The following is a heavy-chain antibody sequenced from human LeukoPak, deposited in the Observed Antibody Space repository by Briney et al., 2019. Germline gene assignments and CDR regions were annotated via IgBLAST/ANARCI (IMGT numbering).Heavy chain of an antibody. J-gene: IGHJ4*02. CDR1: EFTVSSNY. CDR2: IYSGGST. CDR3: ATIGGDYVSFDN. D-gene: IGHD4-17*01. Sequence: GGSLRLSCAASEFTVSSNYMSWVRQAPGKGLEWVSVIYSGGSTYYAHSVKGRFTISRHNSKNTLYLQMNSLRGEDTAVYYCATIGGDYVSFDNWGQGTLVTVTS. V-gene: IGHV3-53*04.